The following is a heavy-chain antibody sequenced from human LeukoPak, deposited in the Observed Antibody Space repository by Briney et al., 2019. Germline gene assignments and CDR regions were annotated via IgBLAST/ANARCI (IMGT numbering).Heavy chain of an antibody. Sequence: SETLSLTCAVYGGSFSGYYWSWIRQPPGKGLEWIGEINHSGSTNYNPSLKSRVTISVDTSKNQFSLKPSSVTAADTAVYYCARVAATGNYWGQGTLVTVSS. CDR2: INHSGST. CDR1: GGSFSGYY. D-gene: IGHD6-13*01. V-gene: IGHV4-34*01. CDR3: ARVAATGNY. J-gene: IGHJ4*02.